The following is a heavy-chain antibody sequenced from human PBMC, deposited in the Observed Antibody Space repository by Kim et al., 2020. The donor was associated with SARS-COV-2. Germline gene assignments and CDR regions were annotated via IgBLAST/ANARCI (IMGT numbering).Heavy chain of an antibody. J-gene: IGHJ4*02. Sequence: NYAQKFQGRVTITADKSTSTAYMELSSLRSEDTAVYYCARGSGSYDAIDYWGQGTLVTVSS. V-gene: IGHV1-69*04. CDR3: ARGSGSYDAIDY. D-gene: IGHD1-26*01.